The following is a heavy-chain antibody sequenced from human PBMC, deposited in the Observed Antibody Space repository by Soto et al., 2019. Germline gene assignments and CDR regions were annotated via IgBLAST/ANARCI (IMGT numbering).Heavy chain of an antibody. V-gene: IGHV1-8*01. Sequence: QVQLVQSGAEVKRPGASVNVSCKASGYAFTSYDINWVRQATGQGLEWMGWMNPNSGNTGYAQKFQGRVTMTSNTSRSTAYMELSSLRSGDTAVYYCARESVGWFDPWGQGTLVTVSS. CDR3: ARESVGWFDP. CDR2: MNPNSGNT. D-gene: IGHD1-26*01. J-gene: IGHJ5*02. CDR1: GYAFTSYD.